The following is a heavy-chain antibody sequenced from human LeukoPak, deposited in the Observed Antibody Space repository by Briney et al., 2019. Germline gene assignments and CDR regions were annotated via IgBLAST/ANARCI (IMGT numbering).Heavy chain of an antibody. CDR3: ARGPDYDLWSGRPPYYYYYMDV. D-gene: IGHD3-3*01. V-gene: IGHV3-21*01. J-gene: IGHJ6*03. Sequence: GGSLRLSCAASGFTFSSYSMNWVRQAPGKGLEWVSSISSSSSYIYYADSVKGRFTISRDNAKNSLYLQMNSLRAEDTAVYYCARGPDYDLWSGRPPYYYYYMDVWGKGTTVTVSS. CDR2: ISSSSSYI. CDR1: GFTFSSYS.